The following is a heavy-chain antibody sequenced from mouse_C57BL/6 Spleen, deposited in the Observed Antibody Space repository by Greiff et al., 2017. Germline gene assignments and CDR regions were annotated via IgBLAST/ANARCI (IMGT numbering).Heavy chain of an antibody. J-gene: IGHJ2*01. CDR3: TPCGSSLFDY. Sequence: QVQLQQSGAELVRPGASVTLSCKASGYTFTDYEMHWVKQTPVHGLEWIGAIDPETGGTAYNQKFKGKAILTADKSSSTAYMELRSLTSEDSAVYYCTPCGSSLFDYWGQGTTLTVSS. CDR1: GYTFTDYE. D-gene: IGHD1-1*01. CDR2: IDPETGGT. V-gene: IGHV1-15*01.